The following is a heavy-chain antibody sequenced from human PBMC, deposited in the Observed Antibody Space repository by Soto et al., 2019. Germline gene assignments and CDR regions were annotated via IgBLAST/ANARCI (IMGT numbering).Heavy chain of an antibody. CDR3: VRDLRGAGTSGYYGMDV. CDR2: IYYSGST. CDR1: GDSISSYY. D-gene: IGHD6-13*01. Sequence: PSETLSLTCSVSGDSISSYYWSWIRQPPGKGLEWIGYIYYSGSTTYSPSLKSRVTISVDRSKNQFSLELTSATAADTAVYYCVRDLRGAGTSGYYGMDVWGQGTLVTVSS. V-gene: IGHV4-59*01. J-gene: IGHJ6*02.